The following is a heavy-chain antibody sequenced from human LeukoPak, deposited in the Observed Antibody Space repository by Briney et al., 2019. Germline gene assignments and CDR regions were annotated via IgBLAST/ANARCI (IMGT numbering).Heavy chain of an antibody. CDR1: GDSFSNKNTA. J-gene: IGHJ4*02. CDR2: TYYRSKWHN. V-gene: IGHV6-1*01. D-gene: IGHD6-6*01. CDR3: ATIAAPPEGE. Sequence: SQTLSLTCAISGDSFSNKNTAWNWIRQSPSRGLEWLGRTYYRSKWHNTYAASVKSRITINPDTSKNQFSLKLSSVTAADTAVYYCATIAAPPEGEWGQGTLVTVSS.